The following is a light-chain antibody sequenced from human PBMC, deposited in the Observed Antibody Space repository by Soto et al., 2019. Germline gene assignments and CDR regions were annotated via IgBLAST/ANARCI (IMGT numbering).Light chain of an antibody. Sequence: DIQLTQTPSALSSCLEDDVTTTCRASHTISRWLAWYQQKPGRATKLLFYDASTLESGVPSRFSGSGLEPEFTLTISRQQPDDFAPHFCHSSASGQATRLEL. CDR2: DAS. CDR3: HSSA. CDR1: HTISRW. V-gene: IGKV1-5*01. J-gene: IGKJ5*01.